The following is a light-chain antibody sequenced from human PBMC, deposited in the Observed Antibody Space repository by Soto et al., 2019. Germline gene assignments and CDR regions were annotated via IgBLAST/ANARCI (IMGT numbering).Light chain of an antibody. CDR1: QSVSSSY. J-gene: IGKJ3*01. V-gene: IGKV3-20*01. CDR3: QQYGSSPLT. Sequence: EIVLTQSPGTLSLSPGERATLSCRASQSVSSSYLAWYQQKPGQAPRLLIYGASSRATGIPDRFSGSGSGTDCTLTLSRLEPEDFAVYYCQQYGSSPLTFGPGTKVDIK. CDR2: GAS.